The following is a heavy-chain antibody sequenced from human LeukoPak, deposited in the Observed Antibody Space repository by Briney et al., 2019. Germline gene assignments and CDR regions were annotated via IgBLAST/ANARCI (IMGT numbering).Heavy chain of an antibody. J-gene: IGHJ4*02. Sequence: SETLSLTCTVSGGSISSYYWSWIRQPPGKGLEWIGYIYYSGSTNYNPSLKSRVTISVDTSKNQFSLKLSSVTAADTAVYYCAGTPYYYDSSGYYGLNYWGQGTLVTVSS. V-gene: IGHV4-59*08. D-gene: IGHD3-22*01. CDR1: GGSISSYY. CDR2: IYYSGST. CDR3: AGTPYYYDSSGYYGLNY.